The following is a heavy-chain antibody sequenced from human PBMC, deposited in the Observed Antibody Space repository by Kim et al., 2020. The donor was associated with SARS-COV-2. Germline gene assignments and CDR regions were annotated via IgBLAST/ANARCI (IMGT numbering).Heavy chain of an antibody. CDR1: GVTFNNYG. CDR3: ARGFYNGPFDC. CDR2: VTWNGGIT. D-gene: IGHD1-1*01. Sequence: GGSLRLSCAASGVTFNNYGMSWVRQATGKGLEWVAGVTWNGGITGYVDSVKGRFTISRDNAKKSLYLQMNSLRAEDTALYFCARGFYNGPFDCWGQGTLVTVSS. V-gene: IGHV3-20*04. J-gene: IGHJ4*02.